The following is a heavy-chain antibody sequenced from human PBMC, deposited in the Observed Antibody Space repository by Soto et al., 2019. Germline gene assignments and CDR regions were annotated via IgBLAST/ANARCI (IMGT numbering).Heavy chain of an antibody. Sequence: QVQLVQSGAEVKKPGSSVKVSCKASGGTFSSYAISWVRQAPGQGLEWMGGIIPIFGTANYAQKFQGRVTITADESTSTAYMELSSLISEDTAVYYCASPPRYSSGWYGNPYYYGMDVWGQGTTVTVSS. CDR3: ASPPRYSSGWYGNPYYYGMDV. CDR1: GGTFSSYA. D-gene: IGHD6-19*01. V-gene: IGHV1-69*12. J-gene: IGHJ6*02. CDR2: IIPIFGTA.